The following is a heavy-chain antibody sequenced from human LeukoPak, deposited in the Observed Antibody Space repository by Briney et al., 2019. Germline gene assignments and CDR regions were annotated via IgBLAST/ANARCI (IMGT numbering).Heavy chain of an antibody. CDR1: GFTFYDYA. Sequence: PGRSLRLSCAASGFTFYDYAMHWVRHAPGKGLEWVSGISWNSGSIDYADSVKGRFTISRDNAKNSLYLQMNSLRAEDTALYYCAKEGPYYDSSGYYLDYWGQGTLVTVSS. V-gene: IGHV3-9*01. J-gene: IGHJ4*02. D-gene: IGHD3-22*01. CDR3: AKEGPYYDSSGYYLDY. CDR2: ISWNSGSI.